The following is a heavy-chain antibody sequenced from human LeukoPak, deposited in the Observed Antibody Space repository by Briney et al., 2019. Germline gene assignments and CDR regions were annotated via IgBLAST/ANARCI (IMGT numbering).Heavy chain of an antibody. CDR1: GFTFSTYP. D-gene: IGHD5-18*01. CDR3: GSIFSSGYPSFDY. V-gene: IGHV3-30-3*01. J-gene: IGHJ4*02. Sequence: PGGSLRLSCAASGFTFSTYPIHWVRQAPGKGLDWVAVISDDGNNPYYSDSVKGRFTISRDNSKNTLYLQMNSLRAEDTAVYYCGSIFSSGYPSFDYWAQEPLVPVPP. CDR2: ISDDGNNP.